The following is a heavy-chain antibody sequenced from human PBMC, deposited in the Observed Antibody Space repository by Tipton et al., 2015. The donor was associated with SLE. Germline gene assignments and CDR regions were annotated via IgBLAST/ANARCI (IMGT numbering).Heavy chain of an antibody. D-gene: IGHD3-9*01. CDR3: AKDLRYFDWFHQFDI. Sequence: SLRLSCAASGFDFSYYSMHWVRQAPGKGLEWVAVIPYDGGNQYYADSVKGRFTISRDDSKNTLYLQMNSLRADDTAVYYCAKDLRYFDWFHQFDIWGQGTMVTVSS. CDR1: GFDFSYYS. J-gene: IGHJ3*02. CDR2: IPYDGGNQ. V-gene: IGHV3-30-3*01.